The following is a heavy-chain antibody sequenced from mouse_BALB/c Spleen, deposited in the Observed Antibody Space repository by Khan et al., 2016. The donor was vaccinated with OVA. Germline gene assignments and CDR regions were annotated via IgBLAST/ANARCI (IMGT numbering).Heavy chain of an antibody. V-gene: IGHV9-1*02. D-gene: IGHD3-2*01. CDR2: INTYTGEA. J-gene: IGHJ3*01. CDR1: GYTFINFG. CDR3: TRRTPDSSGSAWFAY. Sequence: LVESGPELKKPGETVKISCKASGYTFINFGMNWVKQAPGKDLKWMGWINTYTGEATYADDFKGRIAFSLESSASTAYLQINNLKNEDMATYFCTRRTPDSSGSAWFAYWGQGTLVTVSA.